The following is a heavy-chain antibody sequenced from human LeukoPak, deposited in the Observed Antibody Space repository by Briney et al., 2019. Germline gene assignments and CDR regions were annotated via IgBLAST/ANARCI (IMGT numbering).Heavy chain of an antibody. J-gene: IGHJ4*02. D-gene: IGHD2-15*01. CDR3: ARAIGVVNVYFDY. CDR1: GFTFSTYG. CDR2: ISYDGSNK. Sequence: GGSLRLSCAASGFTFSTYGMHWVRQAPGKGPEWVAVISYDGSNKYYADSVKGRFTISRDNSKNTLYLQMNSLRAEDTAVYYCARAIGVVNVYFDYWGQGTLVTVSS. V-gene: IGHV3-30*03.